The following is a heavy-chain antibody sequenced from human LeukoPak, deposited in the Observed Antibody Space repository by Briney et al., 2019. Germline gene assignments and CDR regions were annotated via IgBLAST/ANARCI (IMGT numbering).Heavy chain of an antibody. D-gene: IGHD6-19*01. Sequence: SETLSLTCAVSGYSISSGYYWGWIRQPPGKGLEWIGSIYHSGSTYYNPSLKSRVTISVDTSKNQFSLKLSSVTAADTAVYYCARNSLAYSSGWKPKNWFDPWGQGTLVTVSS. CDR3: ARNSLAYSSGWKPKNWFDP. J-gene: IGHJ5*02. CDR2: IYHSGST. V-gene: IGHV4-38-2*01. CDR1: GYSISSGYY.